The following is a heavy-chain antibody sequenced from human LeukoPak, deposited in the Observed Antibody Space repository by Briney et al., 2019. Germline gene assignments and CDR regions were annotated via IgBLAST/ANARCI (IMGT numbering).Heavy chain of an antibody. CDR2: MSPNSGGT. J-gene: IGHJ6*02. V-gene: IGHV1-2*02. Sequence: GASVKVSCEASGYTFTSYYMHWVRQAPGQGLEWMGWMSPNSGGTTYAQKFQGRVTMTRDTSISTAYMDLSGLTYDDTAVYYCATQTSATVVQNFYYYGMDVWGRGTTVTVSS. CDR1: GYTFTSYY. CDR3: ATQTSATVVQNFYYYGMDV. D-gene: IGHD4-11*01.